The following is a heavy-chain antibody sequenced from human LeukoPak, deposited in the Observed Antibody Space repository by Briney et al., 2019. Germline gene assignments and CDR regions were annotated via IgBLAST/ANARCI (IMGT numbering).Heavy chain of an antibody. Sequence: SQTLSLTCTVSGGSIGSGNYFWAWIRQPAGKGLEWIGRIYASGITNYSPSLKSRVTISVDTSKNQFSLKLSSVTAADTAVYYCARGNGDYIDTFDNWGQGTMVTVSS. V-gene: IGHV4-61*02. CDR1: GGSIGSGNYF. CDR2: IYASGIT. J-gene: IGHJ3*02. CDR3: ARGNGDYIDTFDN. D-gene: IGHD4-17*01.